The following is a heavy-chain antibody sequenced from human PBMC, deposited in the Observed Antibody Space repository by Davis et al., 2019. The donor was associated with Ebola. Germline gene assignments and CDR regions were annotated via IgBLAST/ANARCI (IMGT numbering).Heavy chain of an antibody. Sequence: SETLSLTCTVSGGSVSSGAYYWNWIRQPPGKGLEWIAYISYSGSTPYNPSLKSRATISVDTSRNQFSLRLSSVTAADTAVYYCAVYTVVVTDIRAEYFQHWGQGTLATVSS. J-gene: IGHJ1*01. CDR3: AVYTVVVTDIRAEYFQH. CDR1: GGSVSSGAYY. CDR2: ISYSGST. V-gene: IGHV4-61*08. D-gene: IGHD2-21*02.